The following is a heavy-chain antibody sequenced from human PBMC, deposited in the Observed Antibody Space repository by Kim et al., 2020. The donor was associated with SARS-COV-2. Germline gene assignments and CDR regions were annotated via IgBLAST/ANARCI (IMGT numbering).Heavy chain of an antibody. V-gene: IGHV1-69*13. CDR3: ARDVHPEMATITRTDYGMDV. Sequence: SVKVSCKASGGTFSSYAISWVRQAPGQGLEWMGGIIPIFGTANYAQKFQGRVTITADESTSTAYMELSSLRSEDTAVYYCARDVHPEMATITRTDYGMDVWGQGTTVTVSS. J-gene: IGHJ6*02. D-gene: IGHD5-12*01. CDR2: IIPIFGTA. CDR1: GGTFSSYA.